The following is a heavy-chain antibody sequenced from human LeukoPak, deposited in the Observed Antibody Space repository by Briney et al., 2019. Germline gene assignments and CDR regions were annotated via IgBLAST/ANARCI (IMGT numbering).Heavy chain of an antibody. CDR1: GGSISSYY. D-gene: IGHD5-12*01. CDR3: ARDSPEMATI. CDR2: IYYSGST. J-gene: IGHJ4*02. Sequence: SETLSLTCTVSGGSISSYYWSWIRQPPGKGLEWIGYIYYSGSTNYNPSLKSRVTTSVDTSKNQFSLKLSSVTAADTAVYYCARDSPEMATIWGQGTLVTVSS. V-gene: IGHV4-59*01.